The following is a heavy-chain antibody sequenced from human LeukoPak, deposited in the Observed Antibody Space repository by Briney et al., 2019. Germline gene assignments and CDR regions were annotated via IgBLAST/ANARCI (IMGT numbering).Heavy chain of an antibody. CDR1: GFTFSSYA. D-gene: IGHD5-18*01. Sequence: GGSLRLFCAASGFTFSSYAMSWVRQAPGKGLEWVSSISGSGGSTYYADSVKGRFTISRDNSKNTLYLQMNSLRAEDTAVYYCAKDLDTTMIGKIDYWGQGTLVTVSS. J-gene: IGHJ4*02. V-gene: IGHV3-23*01. CDR2: ISGSGGST. CDR3: AKDLDTTMIGKIDY.